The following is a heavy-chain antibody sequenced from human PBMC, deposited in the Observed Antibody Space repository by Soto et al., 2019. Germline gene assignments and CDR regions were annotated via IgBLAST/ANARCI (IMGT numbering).Heavy chain of an antibody. V-gene: IGHV3-23*01. CDR1: GFTFSSYA. D-gene: IGHD3-3*01. J-gene: IGHJ4*02. CDR3: AKSYDFWSGYYTDY. Sequence: GGSLRLSCAASGFTFSSYAMSWVRQAPGKGLEWVSAISGSGGSTYYADSVKGRFTISRDNSKNTLYLQMNSLRAEDTAVYYCAKSYDFWSGYYTDYWGQGTLVTVSS. CDR2: ISGSGGST.